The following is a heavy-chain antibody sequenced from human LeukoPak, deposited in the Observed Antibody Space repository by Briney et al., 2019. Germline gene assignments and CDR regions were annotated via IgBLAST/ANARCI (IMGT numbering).Heavy chain of an antibody. CDR3: ARFGDYGSGSYYEFDY. V-gene: IGHV4-61*01. CDR1: GYSISSSYY. D-gene: IGHD3-10*01. J-gene: IGHJ4*02. CDR2: IYYSGST. Sequence: PSETLSLTCTVSGYSISSSYYWSWIRQPPGKGLEWIGYIYYSGSTNYNPSLKSRVTISVDTSKNQFSLKLSSVTAADTAVYYCARFGDYGSGSYYEFDYWGQGTLVTVSS.